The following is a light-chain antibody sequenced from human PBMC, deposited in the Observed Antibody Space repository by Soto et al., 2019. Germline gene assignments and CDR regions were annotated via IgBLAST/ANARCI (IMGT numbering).Light chain of an antibody. CDR1: SSNIGSTA. Sequence: QSVLTQPPSASGTPGQRFTISCSGSSSNIGSTAVNWYQQFQGTAPNLLIYTNTQRPSGGPDRCSGSKSGTSASLTIIGLQSADEAAYFCSAWDDSLNGPLFGGGTKLTVL. J-gene: IGLJ3*02. CDR2: TNT. V-gene: IGLV1-44*01. CDR3: SAWDDSLNGPL.